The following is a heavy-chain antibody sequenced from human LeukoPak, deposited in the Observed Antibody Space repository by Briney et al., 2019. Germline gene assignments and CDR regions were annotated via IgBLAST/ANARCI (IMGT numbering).Heavy chain of an antibody. D-gene: IGHD3-16*01. V-gene: IGHV4-61*02. CDR3: ARGGGVSAFDI. CDR1: GGSISSGSYY. Sequence: SQTLSLTCTVSGGSISSGSYYWSWIRQPAGKGLEWIGRIYTSGSTNYNPSLKSRVTIPVDTSKNQFSLKLSSVTAADTAVYYCARGGGVSAFDIWGQGTMVTVSS. J-gene: IGHJ3*02. CDR2: IYTSGST.